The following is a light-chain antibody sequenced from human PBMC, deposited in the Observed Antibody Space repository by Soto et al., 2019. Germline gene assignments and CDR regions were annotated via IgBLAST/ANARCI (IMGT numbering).Light chain of an antibody. CDR3: QQYYSTPLT. Sequence: DIVMTQSPDSLAVSLGERATINCKSSQSGLYNSNNKNYLAWYQQKPRQPPKLLIYWASTREAGVPDRFSGSGSGTDFTPTISSLQAEDVAVYYCQQYYSTPLTFGGGTKVEIK. J-gene: IGKJ4*01. CDR1: QSGLYNSNNKNY. V-gene: IGKV4-1*01. CDR2: WAS.